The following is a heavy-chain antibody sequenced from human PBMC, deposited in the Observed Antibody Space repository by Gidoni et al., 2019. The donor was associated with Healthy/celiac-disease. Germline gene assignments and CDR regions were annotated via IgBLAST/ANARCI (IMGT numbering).Heavy chain of an antibody. CDR3: ARYGDSDLVYYFDY. Sequence: QVQLQESGPGLVKPSETLSLPCTVPGGSISSYYWSWIRQPAGKGLEWIGRIYTSGSTNYNPSLKSRVTMSVDTSKNQFSLKLSSVTAADTAVYYCARYGDSDLVYYFDYWGQGTLVTVSS. CDR2: IYTSGST. V-gene: IGHV4-4*07. D-gene: IGHD4-17*01. J-gene: IGHJ4*02. CDR1: GGSISSYY.